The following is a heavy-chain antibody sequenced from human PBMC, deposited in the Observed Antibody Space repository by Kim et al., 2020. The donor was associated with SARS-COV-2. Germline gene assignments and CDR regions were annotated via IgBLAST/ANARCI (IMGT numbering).Heavy chain of an antibody. V-gene: IGHV3-30*18. J-gene: IGHJ6*02. CDR3: AKDSVSGMDV. CDR1: GFTFSSYG. CDR2: ISYDGNNE. Sequence: GGSLRLSCAASGFTFSSYGMHWVRQAPDKGLEWVAVISYDGNNEYYADSVKGRFTFSRETSRNTLYLQMNSLRAEDTAVYYCAKDSVSGMDVWGQGTTVTVSS.